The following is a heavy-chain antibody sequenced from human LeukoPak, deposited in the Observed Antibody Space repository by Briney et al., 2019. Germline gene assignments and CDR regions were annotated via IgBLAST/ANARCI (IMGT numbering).Heavy chain of an antibody. CDR1: GFSFSSNW. J-gene: IGHJ1*01. CDR2: ISSSSSYI. Sequence: KTGGSLRLSCAAPGFSFSSNWMHWVRQAPGKGLVWVSSISSSSSYIYYADSVKGRFTISRDNAKNSLYPQMNSLRAEDTAVYYCARDPPSFQHWGQGTLDTVSS. CDR3: ARDPPSFQH. V-gene: IGHV3-21*01.